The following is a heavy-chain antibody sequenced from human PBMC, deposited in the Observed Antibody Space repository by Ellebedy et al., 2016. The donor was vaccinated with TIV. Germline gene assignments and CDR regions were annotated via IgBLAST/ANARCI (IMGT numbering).Heavy chain of an antibody. J-gene: IGHJ4*02. V-gene: IGHV4-59*01. D-gene: IGHD3-22*01. Sequence: ESLKISCTVSDGAISNYYWSWIRQPPGKGLEWIGHIYYSGTTNYNPSLKSRVTISVDTSKNQFFLTLSSVTAADAAVYYCARGKNYYDIRAPFDYWGQGNLVTVSS. CDR3: ARGKNYYDIRAPFDY. CDR2: IYYSGTT. CDR1: DGAISNYY.